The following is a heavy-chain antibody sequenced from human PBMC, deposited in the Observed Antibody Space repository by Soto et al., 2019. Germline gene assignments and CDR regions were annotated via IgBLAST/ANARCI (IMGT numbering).Heavy chain of an antibody. J-gene: IGHJ4*02. CDR2: IYYSGST. V-gene: IGHV4-39*01. CDR3: ASSLSAPLYFDY. D-gene: IGHD3-16*02. Sequence: PSETLSLTCTVSGGSISSSSYYWGWIRQPPGEGLEWIGSIYYSGSTYYSPSLKSRVTISVDTSKNQFSLKLSSVTAADTAVYYWASSLSAPLYFDYWGQGTLVTVSS. CDR1: GGSISSSSYY.